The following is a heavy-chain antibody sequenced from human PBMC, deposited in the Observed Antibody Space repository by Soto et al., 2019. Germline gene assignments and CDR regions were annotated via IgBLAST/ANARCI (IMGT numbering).Heavy chain of an antibody. Sequence: PGGSLRLSCAASGFTFSSYAISWVRQAPGKGLEWVSAISGSGGSTYYADSVKGRFTISRDNSKNTLYLQMNSLRAEDTAVYYCAKDSPTLGGIVVVKLDYWGQETLVTVSS. V-gene: IGHV3-23*01. CDR2: ISGSGGST. CDR1: GFTFSSYA. D-gene: IGHD3-22*01. J-gene: IGHJ4*02. CDR3: AKDSPTLGGIVVVKLDY.